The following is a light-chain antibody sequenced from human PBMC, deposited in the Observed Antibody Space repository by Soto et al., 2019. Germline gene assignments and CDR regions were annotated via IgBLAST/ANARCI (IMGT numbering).Light chain of an antibody. CDR1: QGISDY. J-gene: IGKJ2*01. Sequence: DIQMTQSPSSLSASVGDRVTITCRASQGISDYLAWYQQKPGKVPQLLIYASSTLQPGVPSRFSGSESGTDFTLIISSLQPEDGATYYCQKYNRAPYTFGQGTKLEIK. CDR2: ASS. V-gene: IGKV1-27*01. CDR3: QKYNRAPYT.